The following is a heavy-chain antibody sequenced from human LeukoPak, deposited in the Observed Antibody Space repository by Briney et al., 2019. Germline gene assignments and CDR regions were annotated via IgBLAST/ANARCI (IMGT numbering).Heavy chain of an antibody. V-gene: IGHV1-2*06. J-gene: IGHJ4*02. CDR2: INPNSGGT. CDR1: GYTFTGYY. Sequence: GASVKVSCKASGYTFTGYYMHWVRQAPGQGLEWMGRINPNSGGTNYAQKFQGGVTMTRDTSISTAYMELSRLRSDDTAVYYCARQGRDWNDVSDYWGQGTLVTVSS. CDR3: ARQGRDWNDVSDY. D-gene: IGHD1-1*01.